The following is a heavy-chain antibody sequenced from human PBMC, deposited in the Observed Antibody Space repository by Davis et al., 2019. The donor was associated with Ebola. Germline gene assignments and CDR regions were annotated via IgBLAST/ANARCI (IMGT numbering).Heavy chain of an antibody. CDR3: VRHRSTLDFWSGWDWFDP. CDR2: IDPSDSYT. Sequence: PGGSLRLSCKGSGYSFTSYWISWVRQMPGKGLEWMGRIDPSDSYTNYSPSFQGHVTISADKSISTAYLQWSSLKASDTAMYYCVRHRSTLDFWSGWDWFDPWGQGTLVTVSS. CDR1: GYSFTSYW. D-gene: IGHD3-3*01. V-gene: IGHV5-10-1*01. J-gene: IGHJ5*02.